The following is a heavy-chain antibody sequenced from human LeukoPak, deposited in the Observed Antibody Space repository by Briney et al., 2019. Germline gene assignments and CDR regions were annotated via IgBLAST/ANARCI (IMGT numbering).Heavy chain of an antibody. Sequence: GGSLRLSCAASGFPLSTYGMLWVRHPPGKGREWVAAIWYDGSNKYYADSVKGRFTISRDNSKNTLYLQMNSLRAEDTAVHYCARGSYYDSSGFADYWGQGTLVTVSS. J-gene: IGHJ4*02. V-gene: IGHV3-33*01. D-gene: IGHD3-22*01. CDR1: GFPLSTYG. CDR3: ARGSYYDSSGFADY. CDR2: IWYDGSNK.